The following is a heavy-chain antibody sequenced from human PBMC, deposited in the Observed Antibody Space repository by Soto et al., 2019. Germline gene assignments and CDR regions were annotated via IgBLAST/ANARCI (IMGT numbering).Heavy chain of an antibody. D-gene: IGHD2-2*01. V-gene: IGHV1-18*01. CDR1: GYTFTSYG. CDR2: ISTYNSNT. CDR3: ARWACSSSSCRATAFDI. J-gene: IGHJ3*02. Sequence: ASVKISCKASGYTFTSYGVSWVRQAPGQGLEWMGWISTYNSNTYYAQKFQGRATVTADTPTSTAYLELRSLSSDDTALYYCARWACSSSSCRATAFDIWGPGTMVTVSS.